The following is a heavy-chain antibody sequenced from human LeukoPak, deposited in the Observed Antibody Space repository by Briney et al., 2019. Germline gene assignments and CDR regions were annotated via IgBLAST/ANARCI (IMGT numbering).Heavy chain of an antibody. CDR3: AREENYNWILY. J-gene: IGHJ4*02. D-gene: IGHD1-20*01. Sequence: PSETLSLTCIVSGGSISRGSYYWNWIRQSAGKGLEWMGRIYNSGSTNYNPSLKSRVTMSVDTSKNQFSLKLSSVTAADTAVYYCAREENYNWILYWGQGTLVTVSS. V-gene: IGHV4-61*02. CDR1: GGSISRGSYY. CDR2: IYNSGST.